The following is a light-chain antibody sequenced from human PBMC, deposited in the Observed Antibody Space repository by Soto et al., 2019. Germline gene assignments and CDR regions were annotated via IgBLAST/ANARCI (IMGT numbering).Light chain of an antibody. J-gene: IGLJ2*01. Sequence: QSALTQPRSVSGSPGQSVTISCTGTSSAVGYNYVSWYQQHPGKAPKLIIYDVSKRPSGVPHRFSGSKSGNTASLTISGLQTEDEADYYCCSKAGNLVFGGGTKLTVL. CDR3: CSKAGNLV. CDR1: SSAVGYNY. V-gene: IGLV2-11*01. CDR2: DVS.